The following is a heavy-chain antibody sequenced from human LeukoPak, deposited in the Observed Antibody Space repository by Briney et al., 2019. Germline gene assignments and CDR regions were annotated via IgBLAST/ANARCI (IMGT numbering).Heavy chain of an antibody. J-gene: IGHJ4*02. CDR1: GGSFSGYY. V-gene: IGHV4-34*01. D-gene: IGHD6-13*01. CDR2: INHSGST. Sequence: SETLSLTCAVSGGSFSGYYWSWIRQPPGKGLEWIGEINHSGSTNYKPPLKSRVTISVDTSKNQFSLKLSSVTASDTAVYYCARAGNGYSSSWYVSHFDYWGQGTLVTVSS. CDR3: ARAGNGYSSSWYVSHFDY.